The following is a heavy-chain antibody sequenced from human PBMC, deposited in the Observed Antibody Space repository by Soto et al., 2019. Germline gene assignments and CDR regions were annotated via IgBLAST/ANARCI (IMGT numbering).Heavy chain of an antibody. CDR1: GGSISSGGYS. V-gene: IGHV4-30-2*01. J-gene: IGHJ4*02. CDR2: IYHSGST. CDR3: ARTHYGDYMYDY. Sequence: LSLTCAVSGGSISSGGYSWSWIRQPPGKGLEWIGYIYHSGSTYYNPSLKSRVTISVDRSKNQFSLKLSSVTAADTAVYYCARTHYGDYMYDYWGQGTLVTVSS. D-gene: IGHD4-17*01.